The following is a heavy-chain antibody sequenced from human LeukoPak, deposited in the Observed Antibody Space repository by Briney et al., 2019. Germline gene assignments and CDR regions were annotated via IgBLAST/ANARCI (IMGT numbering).Heavy chain of an antibody. CDR2: ISSSGSYI. J-gene: IGHJ6*03. CDR1: GFTFSSYN. CDR3: ARELVGWNYFYYYYMDV. Sequence: GGSLRLSCAASGFTFSSYNMNWVRQAPGKGLEWVSSISSSGSYIYYSDSVKGRFTISGDNAKNSLYLQMNSLRAEDTAVYFCARELVGWNYFYYYYMDVWGKGTTVTGSS. V-gene: IGHV3-21*01. D-gene: IGHD6-6*01.